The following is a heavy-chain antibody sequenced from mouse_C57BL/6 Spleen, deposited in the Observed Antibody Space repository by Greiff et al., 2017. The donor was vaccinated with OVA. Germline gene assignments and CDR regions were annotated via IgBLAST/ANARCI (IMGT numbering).Heavy chain of an antibody. CDR2: IYPRSGNT. D-gene: IGHD2-4*01. CDR3: ARADDYDYAMDY. J-gene: IGHJ4*01. V-gene: IGHV1-81*01. Sequence: QVQLKESGAELASPGASVTLSCKASGYTFTSYGISWVKQRTGQGLEWIGEIYPRSGNTYYNEKFKGKATLTGDKSSSTAYMELRSLTSEDAAVYCCARADDYDYAMDYWGQGTSVTVSS. CDR1: GYTFTSYG.